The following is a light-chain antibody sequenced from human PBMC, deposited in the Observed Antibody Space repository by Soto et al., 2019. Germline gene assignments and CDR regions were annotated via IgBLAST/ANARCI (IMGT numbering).Light chain of an antibody. CDR3: QQYESYSPWT. CDR1: QSVSSSY. CDR2: GAS. J-gene: IGKJ1*01. Sequence: DIVLSQSPGTLSLSPGERATLSCRASQSVSSSYLAWYQQKPGQAPRLLIYGASSRATGIPDRFSGSGSGTDFTLTISNLQPDDFATYYCQQYESYSPWTFGQGTKV. V-gene: IGKV3-20*01.